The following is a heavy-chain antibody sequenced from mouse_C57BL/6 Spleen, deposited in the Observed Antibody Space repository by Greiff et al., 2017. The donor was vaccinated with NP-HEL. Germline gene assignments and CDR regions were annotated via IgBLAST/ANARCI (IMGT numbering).Heavy chain of an antibody. Sequence: EVQLVESGGGLVQPGGSLSLSCAASGFTFTDYYMSWVRQPPGKALEWLGFIRNKANGYTTEYSASVKGRFTISRDNSQSILYLQMNALRAEDSATYYCARSYDGYYEAYWGQGTLVTVSA. V-gene: IGHV7-3*01. J-gene: IGHJ3*01. CDR2: IRNKANGYTT. CDR3: ARSYDGYYEAY. CDR1: GFTFTDYY. D-gene: IGHD2-3*01.